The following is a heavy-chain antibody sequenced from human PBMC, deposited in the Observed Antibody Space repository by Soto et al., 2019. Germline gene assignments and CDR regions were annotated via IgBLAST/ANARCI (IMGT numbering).Heavy chain of an antibody. Sequence: PGGSLRLSCAVSGFTFSSNGMHWVRQAPGKGLEWVAVISYDGSNKYYADSVKGRFTISRDNSKNTLYLQMNSLRAEDTAVYFCAKGVQLWLRGFDYWGQGTLVTVSS. D-gene: IGHD5-18*01. CDR3: AKGVQLWLRGFDY. J-gene: IGHJ4*02. V-gene: IGHV3-30*18. CDR1: GFTFSSNG. CDR2: ISYDGSNK.